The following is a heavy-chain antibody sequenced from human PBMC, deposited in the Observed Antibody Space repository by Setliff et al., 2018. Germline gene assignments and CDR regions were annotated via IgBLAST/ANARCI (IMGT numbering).Heavy chain of an antibody. CDR3: ARGPLVGTTEYYLDY. V-gene: IGHV3-30*01. Sequence: PGGSLRLSCAASGITFSSYAMHWVRQAPGKGLEWVAVISYDGINKYYADSVKGRFTISRDNSKNTLYLQMNSLRTEDTAVYYCARGPLVGTTEYYLDYWGQGTLVTVSS. D-gene: IGHD1-26*01. CDR2: ISYDGINK. CDR1: GITFSSYA. J-gene: IGHJ4*02.